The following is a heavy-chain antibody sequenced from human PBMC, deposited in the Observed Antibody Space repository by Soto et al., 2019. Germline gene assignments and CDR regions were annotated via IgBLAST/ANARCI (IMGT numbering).Heavy chain of an antibody. CDR1: GGSISSGDYY. D-gene: IGHD2-15*01. Sequence: SETLSLTCTVSGGSISSGDYYWSWIRQPPGKGLEWIGYIYYSGSTYYNPSLKSRVTISVDTSKNQFPLKLSSVTAADTAVYYCASGGCSGGSCYFSYYGMDVWGQGTTVTVYS. J-gene: IGHJ6*02. CDR3: ASGGCSGGSCYFSYYGMDV. CDR2: IYYSGST. V-gene: IGHV4-30-4*01.